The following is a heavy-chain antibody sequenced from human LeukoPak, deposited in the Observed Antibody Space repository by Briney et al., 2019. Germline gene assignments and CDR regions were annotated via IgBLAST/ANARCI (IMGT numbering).Heavy chain of an antibody. V-gene: IGHV4-31*03. CDR1: GGSINNGGYY. CDR3: ARNRDGYNSFDY. J-gene: IGHJ4*02. Sequence: PSETLSLTCTVSGGSINNGGYYWSWIRQHPGKGLEWIGYIYYSGSSYYNPSLRSRVAISVDTSKNHFSLKLSSVTAADTAVYYCARNRDGYNSFDYWGQGTLVTVSS. CDR2: IYYSGSS. D-gene: IGHD5-24*01.